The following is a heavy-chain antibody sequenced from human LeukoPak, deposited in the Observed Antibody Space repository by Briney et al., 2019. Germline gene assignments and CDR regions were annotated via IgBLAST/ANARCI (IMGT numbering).Heavy chain of an antibody. CDR3: ARGLTVTTRPAGY. CDR1: GYTFTGYY. V-gene: IGHV1-8*02. CDR2: MNPNSGNT. D-gene: IGHD4-17*01. Sequence: ASVKVSCKASGYTFTGYYMHWVRQATGQGLEWMGWMNPNSGNTDFAQKFQGRVTMTRNTSISTAYMELSSLRSEDTAMYYCARGLTVTTRPAGYWGQGTLVTVSS. J-gene: IGHJ4*02.